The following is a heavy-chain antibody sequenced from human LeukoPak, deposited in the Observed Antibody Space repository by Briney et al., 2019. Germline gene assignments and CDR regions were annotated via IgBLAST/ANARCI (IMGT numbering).Heavy chain of an antibody. Sequence: QPGGSLILSCTASGFTFSSYVMGWVRQAPGKGLEWVSGISGSAGSTYSADSVKGRFTISRDNSKNTLYLQMNTLRVEDTAVYYCAKGGMVRGEYDYWGQGTLVTVSS. CDR3: AKGGMVRGEYDY. D-gene: IGHD3-10*01. J-gene: IGHJ4*02. V-gene: IGHV3-23*01. CDR1: GFTFSSYV. CDR2: ISGSAGST.